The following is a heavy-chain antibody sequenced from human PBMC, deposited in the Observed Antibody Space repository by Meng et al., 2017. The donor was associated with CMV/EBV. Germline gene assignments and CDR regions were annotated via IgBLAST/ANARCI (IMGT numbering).Heavy chain of an antibody. CDR3: ARPGARRAFDI. D-gene: IGHD3-10*01. V-gene: IGHV1-2*02. Sequence: ASVKVSCKASGYTFTGYYMHWVRQAPGQGLEWMGWINPNSGGTNYAQKFQGRVTMTRDTSTSTVYMELSSLRSEDTAVYYCARPGARRAFDIWGQGTMVTVSS. CDR1: GYTFTGYY. J-gene: IGHJ3*02. CDR2: INPNSGGT.